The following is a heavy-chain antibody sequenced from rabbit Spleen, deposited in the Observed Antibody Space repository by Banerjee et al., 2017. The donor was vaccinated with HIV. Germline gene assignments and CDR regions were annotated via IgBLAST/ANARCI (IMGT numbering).Heavy chain of an antibody. V-gene: IGHV1S45*01. J-gene: IGHJ6*01. CDR1: GFSFSNKVV. CDR3: ARDTSSSFSSYGMDL. CDR2: INGVTGKA. D-gene: IGHD1-1*01. Sequence: QQRLVESGGGLVKPGASLTLTCKASGFSFSNKVVMCWVRQAPGKGLEWIACINGVTGKALFASWAKGRFTISKTSSTTVTLQMTRLTGADTATYFCARDTSSSFSSYGMDLWGPGTLVTVS.